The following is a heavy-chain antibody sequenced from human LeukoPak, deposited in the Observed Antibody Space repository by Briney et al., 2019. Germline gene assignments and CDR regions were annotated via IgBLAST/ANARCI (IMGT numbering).Heavy chain of an antibody. V-gene: IGHV4-61*01. J-gene: IGHJ4*02. Sequence: PSETLSLTCTVFGDSVSSGNNHWSWIRQPPGKRLEWIGHIYYSGSTNYSPSLKSRVTISADMSKNQFSLKLTSLTAADTAVYYCARVGGSGWLDYWGQGTLVTVSP. CDR1: GDSVSSGNNH. CDR3: ARVGGSGWLDY. D-gene: IGHD6-19*01. CDR2: IYYSGST.